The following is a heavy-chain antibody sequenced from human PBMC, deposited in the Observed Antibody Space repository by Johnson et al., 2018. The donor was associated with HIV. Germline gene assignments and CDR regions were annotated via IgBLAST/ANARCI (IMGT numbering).Heavy chain of an antibody. J-gene: IGHJ3*02. CDR1: GFTVSSNY. CDR3: ARWSTEGSDAFDI. Sequence: VQLVESGGGLVQPGGSLRLSCAASGFTVSSNYMYWVRQAPGKGLEWVSVIYSGGTTYYADSVKGRFTISRDNFKNTLYLQMNSLRAEDTAVYYCARWSTEGSDAFDIWGQGTMVTVSS. CDR2: IYSGGTT. V-gene: IGHV3-66*01. D-gene: IGHD1-26*01.